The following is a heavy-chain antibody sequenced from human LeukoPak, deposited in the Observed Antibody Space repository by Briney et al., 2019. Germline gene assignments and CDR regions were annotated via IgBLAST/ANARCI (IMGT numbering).Heavy chain of an antibody. CDR1: GSTFSSYA. Sequence: GGSLRLSCAAPGSTFSSYAMSWVRQAPGKGLEWVSAISGSGGSTYYADSVKGRFTISRDNSKNTLYLQMNSLRAEDTAVYYCANQRLLDAFDIWGQGTMVTVSP. V-gene: IGHV3-23*01. J-gene: IGHJ3*02. D-gene: IGHD2-21*01. CDR3: ANQRLLDAFDI. CDR2: ISGSGGST.